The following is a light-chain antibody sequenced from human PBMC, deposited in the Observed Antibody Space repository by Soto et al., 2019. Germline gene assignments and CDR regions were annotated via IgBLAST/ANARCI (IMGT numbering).Light chain of an antibody. CDR3: QQSGSSPWT. CDR1: QSVSSSY. V-gene: IGKV3-20*01. J-gene: IGKJ1*01. CDR2: GAS. Sequence: EIVLTQSPGTLSLSPGERATLSCRASQSVSSSYLAWYQQKPGQAPRLLIYGASSRATGIPDRFSGSGSGTDFSLTISRLEPEDFAVYYCQQSGSSPWTLGQGTKVEIK.